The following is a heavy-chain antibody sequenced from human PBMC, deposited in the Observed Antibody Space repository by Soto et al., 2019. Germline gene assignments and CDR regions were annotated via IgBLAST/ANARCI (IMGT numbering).Heavy chain of an antibody. CDR2: IYHSGST. J-gene: IGHJ4*02. CDR1: GGSISSGGHY. D-gene: IGHD2-21*01. Sequence: SETLSLTCTVSGGSISSGGHYWSWIRQHPGKALEWIGNIYHSGSTYYNPSLKSRVIISVDTSKNQFSLKLTSVTAADTAVYYCSRVRNSFFDYWGQGTVVTVSS. V-gene: IGHV4-31*03. CDR3: SRVRNSFFDY.